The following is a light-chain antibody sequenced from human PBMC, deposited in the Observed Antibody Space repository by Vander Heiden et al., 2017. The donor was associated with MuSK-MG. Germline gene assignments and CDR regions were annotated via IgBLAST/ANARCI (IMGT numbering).Light chain of an antibody. Sequence: DIQMTQSPSSLSASVGDRVTITCRASQGIRADLGWCQQKPGKAPQRLIYDASSLESGVPSRFSGSGSGTEFTLTINSLQPEDSATYYCRQENSSPRTFGQGTKLEIK. V-gene: IGKV1-17*01. CDR3: RQENSSPRT. CDR2: DAS. J-gene: IGKJ2*01. CDR1: QGIRAD.